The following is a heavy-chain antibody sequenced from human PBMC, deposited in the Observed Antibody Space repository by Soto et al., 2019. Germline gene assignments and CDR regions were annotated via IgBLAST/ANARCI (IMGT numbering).Heavy chain of an antibody. CDR3: ARDRAPYYCTSTTCYNFHGMDV. J-gene: IGHJ6*02. D-gene: IGHD2-2*02. Sequence: QVQLVQSGAEVKKPGSSVKVSCKTSGGTFSSYAISWVRQAPGQGLEWMGAIIPVFGTANYAQKFQGRVTITADEFTSTAYMELSGLRSEDTAVYYCARDRAPYYCTSTTCYNFHGMDVWGQGTTVTVSS. CDR1: GGTFSSYA. CDR2: IIPVFGTA. V-gene: IGHV1-69*01.